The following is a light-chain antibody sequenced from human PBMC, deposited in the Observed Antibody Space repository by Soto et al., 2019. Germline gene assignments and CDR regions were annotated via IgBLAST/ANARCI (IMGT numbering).Light chain of an antibody. J-gene: IGLJ3*02. Sequence: QSVLTQPPSISAAPGQKVAISCSGSSSNIERYYVSWYQQFPGTAPRLLIYDNDKRPSGIPDRFSGSKTGASATLGITGLQTGDEADYYCETWDVSLSAGVFGGGTQLTVL. V-gene: IGLV1-51*01. CDR1: SSNIERYY. CDR3: ETWDVSLSAGV. CDR2: DND.